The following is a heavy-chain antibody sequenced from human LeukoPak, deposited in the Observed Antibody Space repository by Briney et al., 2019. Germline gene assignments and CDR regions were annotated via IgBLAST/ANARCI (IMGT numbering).Heavy chain of an antibody. CDR3: ARDWVQLWSQAPPFDY. V-gene: IGHV1-18*01. CDR1: GYTFTSYG. CDR2: ISAYNGNT. Sequence: GASVKVSCKASGYTFTSYGISWVRQAPGQGLELVGWISAYNGNTNYAQKLQGRVTMTTDTSTSTAYMELRSLRSDDTAVYYCARDWVQLWSQAPPFDYWGQGTLATVSS. J-gene: IGHJ4*02. D-gene: IGHD5-18*01.